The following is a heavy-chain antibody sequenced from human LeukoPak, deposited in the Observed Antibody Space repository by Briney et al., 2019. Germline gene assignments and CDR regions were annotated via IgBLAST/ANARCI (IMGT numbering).Heavy chain of an antibody. CDR3: AASGGYFDY. Sequence: GASVEVSCKVSGYTLPELSIHWVRQAPGRGLEWMGGFDPENGETVSARRLQGRLTMTEDTSSDTAYMELSSLTSEDTAVYYCAASGGYFDYWGQGTLITVSS. CDR1: GYTLPELS. D-gene: IGHD3-16*01. J-gene: IGHJ4*02. CDR2: FDPENGET. V-gene: IGHV1-24*01.